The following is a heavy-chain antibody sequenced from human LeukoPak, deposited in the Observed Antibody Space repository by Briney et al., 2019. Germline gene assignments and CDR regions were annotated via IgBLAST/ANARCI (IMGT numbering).Heavy chain of an antibody. CDR2: LSSSGITI. J-gene: IGHJ4*02. Sequence: KSGGSLRLSCAASGFTVSDHYMSWIRQAPGKGLEWVSYLSSSGITIEYADSVKGRFTISRDNANNSLYLQMNSLSPEDTAVHYCARLRRIWNDVEMVDYWGQGTLVTVSS. CDR1: GFTVSDHY. CDR3: ARLRRIWNDVEMVDY. D-gene: IGHD1-1*01. V-gene: IGHV3-11*01.